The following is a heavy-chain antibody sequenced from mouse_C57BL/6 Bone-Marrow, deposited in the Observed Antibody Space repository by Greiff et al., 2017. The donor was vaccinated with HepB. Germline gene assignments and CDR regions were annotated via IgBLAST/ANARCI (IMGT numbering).Heavy chain of an antibody. J-gene: IGHJ4*01. CDR1: GFTFSDYG. Sequence: DVMLVESGGGLVKPGGSLKLSCAASGFTFSDYGMHWVRQAPEKGLEWVAYISSGSSTIYYADTVKGRFTISRDNAKNTLFLQVTSLRSEDTAMYYCATSTVVAKGAMDYWGQGTSVTVSS. D-gene: IGHD1-1*01. V-gene: IGHV5-17*01. CDR3: ATSTVVAKGAMDY. CDR2: ISSGSSTI.